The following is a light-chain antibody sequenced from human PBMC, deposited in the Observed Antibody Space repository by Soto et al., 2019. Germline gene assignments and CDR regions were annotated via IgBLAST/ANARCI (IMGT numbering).Light chain of an antibody. Sequence: QSVLTQPPSASGTPGQRVTISCSGSTSNIGSNTVNWYQQLPGTAPKLLIYSNNQRPSGVPDRFSGSKSGTSASLAISGRQSEDEADYYCAAWDDSLVYVFGTGTKVTVL. CDR1: TSNIGSNT. V-gene: IGLV1-44*01. CDR3: AAWDDSLVYV. CDR2: SNN. J-gene: IGLJ1*01.